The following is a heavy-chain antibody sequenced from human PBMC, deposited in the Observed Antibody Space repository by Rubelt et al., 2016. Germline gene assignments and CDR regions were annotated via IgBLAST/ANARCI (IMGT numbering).Heavy chain of an antibody. CDR3: ARDIRGGFDY. CDR2: IGTAGDT. Sequence: EVQLVESGGGLVQPGGSLRLSCAASGFTFGSYDMHWVRQATGKGLEWVSAIGTAGDTYYPGSVKGRFTISREDAKNSLYLQMNSLRAGDTAVYYCARDIRGGFDYWGQGTLVTVSS. V-gene: IGHV3-13*01. CDR1: GFTFGSYD. D-gene: IGHD1-14*01. J-gene: IGHJ4*02.